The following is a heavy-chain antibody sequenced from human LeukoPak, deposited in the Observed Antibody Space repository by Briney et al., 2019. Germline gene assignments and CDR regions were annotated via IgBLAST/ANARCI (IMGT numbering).Heavy chain of an antibody. D-gene: IGHD3-9*01. V-gene: IGHV4-34*01. CDR2: INHSGST. Sequence: SETLSLTCAVYGGSFSGYYWSWIRQPPGKGLEWIGEINHSGSTNYNPSLKSRVTISVDTSKNQFSLKLSSVTAADTAVYYCARARRDLRYFDLYYFDYWGQGTLVTVSS. J-gene: IGHJ4*02. CDR1: GGSFSGYY. CDR3: ARARRDLRYFDLYYFDY.